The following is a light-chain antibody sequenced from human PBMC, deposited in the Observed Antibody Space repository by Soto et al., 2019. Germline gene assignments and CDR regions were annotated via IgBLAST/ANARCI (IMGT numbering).Light chain of an antibody. CDR2: GAS. Sequence: EIVLTQSPATLSLSPGERATLSCRASQSVSSSYLAWYQQKPGQAPRLLIYGASSRATGIPDRFSGSGSGTDFTLTISRLETEDFAVYYCQQYGRSPWAFGQGTKVDIK. CDR1: QSVSSSY. J-gene: IGKJ1*01. CDR3: QQYGRSPWA. V-gene: IGKV3-20*01.